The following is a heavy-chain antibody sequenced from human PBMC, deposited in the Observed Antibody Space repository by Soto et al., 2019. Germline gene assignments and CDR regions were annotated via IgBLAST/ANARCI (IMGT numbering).Heavy chain of an antibody. CDR2: IYYSGST. J-gene: IGHJ2*01. CDR1: GGSISSYY. D-gene: IGHD1-1*01. V-gene: IGHV4-59*01. CDR3: ARDLGTSYWYFDL. Sequence: QVQLQESGPGLVKPSETLSLTCTVSGGSISSYYWSWIRQPPGKGLEWIGYIYYSGSTNYNPSLKSRVTISVDTSKNQFSLKLSSVTAADTAVYHCARDLGTSYWYFDLWGRGTLVTVSS.